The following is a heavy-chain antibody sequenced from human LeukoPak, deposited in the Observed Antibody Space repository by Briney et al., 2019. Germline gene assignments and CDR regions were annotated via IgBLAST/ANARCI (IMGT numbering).Heavy chain of an antibody. CDR2: IYYSGST. CDR1: GGSISSYY. Sequence: PSETLSLTCTVSGGSISSYYWSWIRQPPGKGLEWIGYIYYSGSTKYKPSLKSRVTISVDTSKNQFSLNLTSVTAADTAVYYCARHYGTNGYFSSFFDYWGQGTLVTVSS. D-gene: IGHD3-22*01. V-gene: IGHV4-59*01. J-gene: IGHJ4*02. CDR3: ARHYGTNGYFSSFFDY.